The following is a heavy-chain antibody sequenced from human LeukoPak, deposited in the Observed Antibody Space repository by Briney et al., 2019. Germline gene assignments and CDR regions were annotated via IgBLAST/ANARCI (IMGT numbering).Heavy chain of an antibody. CDR3: AKDFSVIVVVGAFDI. J-gene: IGHJ3*02. V-gene: IGHV3-30*18. CDR1: GFTFRNYV. CDR2: TSSDLNVK. D-gene: IGHD3-22*01. Sequence: PGGSLRLSCAASGFTFRNYVIHWVRQAPGKGLEWVAVTSSDLNVKLYADSVKGRFTISRDNSKNTLYLQMNSLRAEDTAVYYCAKDFSVIVVVGAFDIWGQGTMVTVRS.